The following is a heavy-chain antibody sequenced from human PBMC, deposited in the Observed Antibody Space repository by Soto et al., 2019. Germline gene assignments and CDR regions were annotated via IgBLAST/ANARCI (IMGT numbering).Heavy chain of an antibody. CDR1: GFTFSNAW. CDR2: IKSKTDGGAT. Sequence: EVQLVESGGGLVKPGGSLRLSCAASGFTFSNAWMSWVRQAPGKGLEWVGRIKSKTDGGATDYAAPVKGRFTISRDDSKNTLYLQMHSLKTEATAGYYGTTGRSDYLWGPGYYYYYMDVWGKGTTVTVSS. J-gene: IGHJ6*03. V-gene: IGHV3-15*01. D-gene: IGHD3-16*01. CDR3: TTGRSDYLWGPGYYYYYMDV.